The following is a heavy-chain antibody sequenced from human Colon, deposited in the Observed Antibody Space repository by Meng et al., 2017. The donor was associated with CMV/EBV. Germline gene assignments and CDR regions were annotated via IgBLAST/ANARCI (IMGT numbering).Heavy chain of an antibody. Sequence: GESLKISCAASGFTFSSYAMSWVRQAPGKGLEWVSAISGSGGSTYSADSVQGRFTGSRDNSKNTLYLQMNSLRAEDTAVYYCAKNLGIASSPVDYWGQGTLVTVSS. V-gene: IGHV3-23*01. CDR1: GFTFSSYA. J-gene: IGHJ4*02. CDR3: AKNLGIASSPVDY. CDR2: ISGSGGST. D-gene: IGHD6-6*01.